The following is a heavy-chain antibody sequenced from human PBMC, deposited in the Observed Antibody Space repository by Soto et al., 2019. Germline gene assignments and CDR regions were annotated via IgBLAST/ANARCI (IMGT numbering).Heavy chain of an antibody. D-gene: IGHD3-10*01. CDR3: ARVWGGALDI. CDR1: GGSISSCGYY. CDR2: IYYSGST. Sequence: SETLSLTCTVSGGSISSCGYYWSWIRQHPGKGLEWIGYIYYSGSTYYNPYLKSRVTISVDTSKNQFSLKLSSVTAADTAVYYCARVWGGALDIWGQGTMVTVS. J-gene: IGHJ3*02. V-gene: IGHV4-31*03.